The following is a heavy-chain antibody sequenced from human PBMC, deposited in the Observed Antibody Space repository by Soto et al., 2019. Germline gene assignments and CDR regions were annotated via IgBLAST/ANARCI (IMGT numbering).Heavy chain of an antibody. CDR3: ASSVVVPSTMNYFDY. V-gene: IGHV5-51*01. CDR2: IFPADSDT. CDR1: GYMFPIYH. Sequence: PGESLKISCEASGYMFPIYHISWVRQMPGKGLEWMGIIFPADSDTKYSPSFQGQVTISADKSISTAYLQWSSLKASDTAMYYCASSVVVPSTMNYFDYWGQGSLVTVSS. D-gene: IGHD2-15*01. J-gene: IGHJ4*02.